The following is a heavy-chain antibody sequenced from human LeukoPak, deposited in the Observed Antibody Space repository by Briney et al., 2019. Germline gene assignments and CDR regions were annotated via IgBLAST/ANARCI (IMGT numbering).Heavy chain of an antibody. CDR3: ARDYCGGDCYPFDY. J-gene: IGHJ4*02. V-gene: IGHV3-20*04. Sequence: GGSLRLSCAASGFTFSSYSMNWVRQAPGKGLEWVSGINWNGGSTGYADSVKGRFTISRDNAKKSVYLKMNSLRDEDTALYYCARDYCGGDCYPFDYWGQGALVTVSS. CDR2: INWNGGST. CDR1: GFTFSSYS. D-gene: IGHD2-21*02.